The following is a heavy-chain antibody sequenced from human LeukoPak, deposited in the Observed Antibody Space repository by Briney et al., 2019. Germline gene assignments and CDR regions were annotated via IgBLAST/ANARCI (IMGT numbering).Heavy chain of an antibody. CDR1: EFTFSNAW. CDR3: ARSVDYYDSSGYYTNDAFDI. CDR2: IYYSGST. V-gene: IGHV4-59*01. D-gene: IGHD3-22*01. Sequence: GSLRLSCAASEFTFSNAWMSWIRQPPGKGLEWIGYIYYSGSTNYNPSLKSRVTISVDTSKNQFSLKLSSVTAADTAVYYCARSVDYYDSSGYYTNDAFDIWGQGTMVTVSS. J-gene: IGHJ3*02.